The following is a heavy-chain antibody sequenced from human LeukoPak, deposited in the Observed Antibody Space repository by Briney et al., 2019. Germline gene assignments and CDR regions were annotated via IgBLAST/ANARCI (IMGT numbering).Heavy chain of an antibody. CDR2: IIPILGIA. Sequence: SVKVSCKASGGTFSSYAISWVRQAPGQGLEWMGRIIPILGIANYAQKFQGRVTITADKSTSTAYMELSSLRSEDTAVYYCARERLRSSGWYPPGHWGQGTLVTVSS. D-gene: IGHD6-19*01. J-gene: IGHJ4*02. CDR1: GGTFSSYA. CDR3: ARERLRSSGWYPPGH. V-gene: IGHV1-69*04.